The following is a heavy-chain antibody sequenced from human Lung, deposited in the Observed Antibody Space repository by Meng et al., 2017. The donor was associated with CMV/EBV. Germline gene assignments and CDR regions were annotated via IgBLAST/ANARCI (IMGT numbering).Heavy chain of an antibody. CDR3: ARNSPAAAHYYYYGMDV. D-gene: IGHD2-2*01. CDR1: GGSISSYY. J-gene: IGHJ6*02. Sequence: LXCTVSGGSISSYYWSWIRQPPGKGLEWMGYIYYSGSTNYNPSLKSRVTISVDTSKNQFSLKLSSVTAADTAVYYCARNSPAAAHYYYYGMDVWGQGXTVTVSS. CDR2: IYYSGST. V-gene: IGHV4-59*01.